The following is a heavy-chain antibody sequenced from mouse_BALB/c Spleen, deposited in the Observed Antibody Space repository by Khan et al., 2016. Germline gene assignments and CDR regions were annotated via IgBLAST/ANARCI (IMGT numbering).Heavy chain of an antibody. D-gene: IGHD1-1*01. CDR1: GFDFRRYW. Sequence: EVQLQESGGGLVQPGGSLKLSCAASGFDFRRYWMSWVRQAPGRGLEWIGEINPDSSTINYTPSLKDKFIISRDNAKNTLYLQMSKVRSEDTALYYCTRLYYYGCSDYWGPGTTLTVSS. J-gene: IGHJ2*01. CDR3: TRLYYYGCSDY. V-gene: IGHV4-1*02. CDR2: INPDSSTI.